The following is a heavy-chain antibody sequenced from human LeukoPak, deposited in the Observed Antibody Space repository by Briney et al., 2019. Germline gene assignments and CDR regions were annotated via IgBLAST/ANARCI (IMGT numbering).Heavy chain of an antibody. V-gene: IGHV4-61*02. CDR3: ARGRLVGGAFDI. D-gene: IGHD6-19*01. J-gene: IGHJ3*02. Sequence: SQTLSLTCTVSGGSISSGSYYWSWIRQPAGKGLEWIGRIYTSGSTNYNPTLKSRVTISVDTSKNQFSLKLSSVTAADTAVYYCARGRLVGGAFDIWGQGTMVTVSS. CDR2: IYTSGST. CDR1: GGSISSGSYY.